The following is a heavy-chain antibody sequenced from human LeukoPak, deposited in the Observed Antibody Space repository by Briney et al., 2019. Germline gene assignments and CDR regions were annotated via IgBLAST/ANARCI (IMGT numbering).Heavy chain of an antibody. CDR1: GGTFSSYA. CDR2: INPSGGST. D-gene: IGHD6-13*01. Sequence: ASVKVSCNASGGTFSSYAISWVRQAPGQGLEWMGIINPSGGSTSYAQKFQGRVTMTRDTSTSTVYMELSSLRSEDTAVYYCARDDSGTWWGYWGQGTLVTVSS. J-gene: IGHJ4*02. CDR3: ARDDSGTWWGY. V-gene: IGHV1-46*01.